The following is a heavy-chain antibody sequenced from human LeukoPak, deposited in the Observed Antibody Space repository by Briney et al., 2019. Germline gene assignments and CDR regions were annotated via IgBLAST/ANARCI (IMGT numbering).Heavy chain of an antibody. Sequence: GGSLRLSCAASGFTFSSYEMNWVRQAPGKGLEWVSYITGSGTSIYYADSVKGRFTISRDNAKNSLYLQMNSLGAEDTAVYYCATNPKSRAGFFDFWGQGTLVTVSS. CDR3: ATNPKSRAGFFDF. J-gene: IGHJ4*02. D-gene: IGHD5-24*01. CDR1: GFTFSSYE. V-gene: IGHV3-48*03. CDR2: ITGSGTSI.